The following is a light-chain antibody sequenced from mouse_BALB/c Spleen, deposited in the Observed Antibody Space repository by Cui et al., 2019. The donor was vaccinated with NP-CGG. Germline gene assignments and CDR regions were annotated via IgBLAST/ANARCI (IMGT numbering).Light chain of an antibody. CDR3: ALWYSNHWV. Sequence: QAVVTQEAALTTSPGETATPTCRSSTRAVTTSNYANWVQEKPDHLFTGLIGGTNNRAPGVPARFSGSLIGDKAALTITGAQTEDEAIYFCALWYSNHWVFGGGTKLTVL. V-gene: IGLV1*01. J-gene: IGLJ1*01. CDR2: GTN. CDR1: TRAVTTSNY.